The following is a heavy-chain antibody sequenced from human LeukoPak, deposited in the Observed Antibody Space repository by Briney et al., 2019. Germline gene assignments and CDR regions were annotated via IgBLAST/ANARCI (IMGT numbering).Heavy chain of an antibody. Sequence: ASVKASGKASGYTFTSYGISGVGQAPGQGLEGLGSISAYNVNTNYAQKLQGRVTMPTDTSTSTAYMELRSLRSDDTAVYYCARPTFSSGGGGWFDPWGQGTLVTVSS. CDR2: ISAYNVNT. CDR1: GYTFTSYG. V-gene: IGHV1-18*01. CDR3: ARPTFSSGGGGWFDP. D-gene: IGHD2-15*01. J-gene: IGHJ5*02.